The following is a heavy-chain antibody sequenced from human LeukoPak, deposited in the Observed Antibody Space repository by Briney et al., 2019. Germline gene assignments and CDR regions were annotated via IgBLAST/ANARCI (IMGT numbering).Heavy chain of an antibody. J-gene: IGHJ5*02. CDR2: ISYDGSNK. V-gene: IGHV3-30*01. CDR1: GFTFSSYA. D-gene: IGHD3-9*01. CDR3: ARSDVLRYPFDP. Sequence: PGGSLRLSCAASGFTFSSYAMHWVRQAPGKGLEWVAVISYDGSNKYYADSVKGRFTISRDNSKNTLYLQMNSLRAEDTAVYHCARSDVLRYPFDPWGQGTLVTVSS.